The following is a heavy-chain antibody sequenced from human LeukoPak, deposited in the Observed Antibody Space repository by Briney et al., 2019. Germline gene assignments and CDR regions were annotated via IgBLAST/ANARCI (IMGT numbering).Heavy chain of an antibody. CDR3: AKNTAALSFVIDS. V-gene: IGHV3-23*01. D-gene: IGHD2-15*01. CDR1: GFNFDNYA. Sequence: GASLRLSCAASGFNFDNYAMTWVRQAPGKGLEWVSALSGSGTSTYYADSVKGRFTISRDNSKNTVYLRVDSLRAEDTAIYYCAKNTAALSFVIDSWGQGTLFTVSS. J-gene: IGHJ4*02. CDR2: LSGSGTST.